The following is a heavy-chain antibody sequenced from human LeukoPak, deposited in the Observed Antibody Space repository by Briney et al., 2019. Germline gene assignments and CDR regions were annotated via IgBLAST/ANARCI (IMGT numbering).Heavy chain of an antibody. CDR3: ARDRGSYYGMDV. J-gene: IGHJ6*02. CDR1: GGSISSYY. D-gene: IGHD3-10*01. V-gene: IGHV4-59*01. CDR2: IYYSGST. Sequence: SETLSLTCTVSGGSISSYYWSWIRQPPGKGLEWIGYIYYSGSTNYNPSLKSRVTISVDTSKNQFSLKLSSVPAADTAVYYCARDRGSYYGMDVWGQGTTVTVSS.